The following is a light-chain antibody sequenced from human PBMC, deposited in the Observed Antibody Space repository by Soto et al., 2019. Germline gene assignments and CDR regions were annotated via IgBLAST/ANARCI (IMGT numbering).Light chain of an antibody. V-gene: IGLV2-18*02. Sequence: QSVLTQPPSVSGSPGQSVAISCTGTNSDVGSYNRVSWYRQPPGTAPKLMIYEVSNRPSGVPDRFSGSKSGNTASLTISGLQAEDEAYYYCSSYTSSSTLVFGGGTKVTVL. CDR2: EVS. CDR3: SSYTSSSTLV. J-gene: IGLJ2*01. CDR1: NSDVGSYNR.